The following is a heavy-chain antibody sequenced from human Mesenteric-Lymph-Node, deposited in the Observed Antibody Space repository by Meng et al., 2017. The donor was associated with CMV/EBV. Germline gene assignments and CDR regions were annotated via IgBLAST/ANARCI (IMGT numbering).Heavy chain of an antibody. Sequence: GTFSNHAFSWMRQAPGQGLEWMGGIIPIFGQANYAQTLKDRVTITADETTSTVYMELRSLGSEDTALYYCATDYSGSGSFYNALFYRGQGTLVTVSS. CDR1: GTFSNHA. J-gene: IGHJ4*02. CDR2: IIPIFGQA. D-gene: IGHD3-10*01. CDR3: ATDYSGSGSFYNALFY. V-gene: IGHV1-69*01.